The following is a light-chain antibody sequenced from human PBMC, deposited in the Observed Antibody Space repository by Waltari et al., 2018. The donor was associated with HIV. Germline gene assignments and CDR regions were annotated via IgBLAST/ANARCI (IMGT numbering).Light chain of an antibody. Sequence: DIVMTQSPDSLAVSLGERATINCQSSQSISHNSNNKNYLAWYQQKQGQPPRLLIYGASARESGVPDRFSGSGSETSFSLSISSLQAEDVAVYFCQQYYSSPRTFGQGTKVEIK. CDR1: QSISHNSNNKNY. CDR3: QQYYSSPRT. CDR2: GAS. V-gene: IGKV4-1*01. J-gene: IGKJ1*01.